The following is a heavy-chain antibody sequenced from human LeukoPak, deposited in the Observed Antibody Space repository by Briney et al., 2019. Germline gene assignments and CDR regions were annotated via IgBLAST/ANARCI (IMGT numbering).Heavy chain of an antibody. CDR3: ARASFGSYYGLDV. J-gene: IGHJ6*02. Sequence: ASVTVSCKASGYTFTDYYIHWVRQAPGQGLEWMGWINPNSGGTNYAQKFQGRVTMTRNTSITTAYMELSRLRSDDTAVFYCARASFGSYYGLDVWGQGTTVTVSS. V-gene: IGHV1-2*02. CDR2: INPNSGGT. D-gene: IGHD1-26*01. CDR1: GYTFTDYY.